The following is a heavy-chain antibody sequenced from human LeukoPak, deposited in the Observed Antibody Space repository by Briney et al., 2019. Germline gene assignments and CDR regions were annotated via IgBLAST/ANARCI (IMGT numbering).Heavy chain of an antibody. CDR2: ISSSSSIK. J-gene: IGHJ4*02. V-gene: IGHV3-48*02. D-gene: IGHD2-2*01. CDR1: GFTFSSYS. Sequence: GGSLRLSCAASGFTFSSYSMNCVRQAPGEGLEWISYISSSSSIKSYADSVRGQFTISRDNAKNSLYLQMNSLRDEDTAVYDCARDNYAFDYWGQGTMVTVCS. CDR3: ARDNYAFDY.